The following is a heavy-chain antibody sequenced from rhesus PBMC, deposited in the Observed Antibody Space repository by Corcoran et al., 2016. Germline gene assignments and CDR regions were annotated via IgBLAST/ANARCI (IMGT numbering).Heavy chain of an antibody. CDR1: GGPMSSNW. V-gene: IGHV4-80*01. CDR2: IHGNTGEA. CDR3: ARWHFRGGSFGLDS. Sequence: QVQLQEAGPGLVEPSETLSLPCSVSGGPMSSNWCSWTVQLPWKRLEWIVDIHGNTGEAKYSPSLKSRVTIARDASNSQYFLRLTSLTAADTAVYYCARWHFRGGSFGLDSWGQGVVVTVSS. J-gene: IGHJ6*01. D-gene: IGHD6-37*01.